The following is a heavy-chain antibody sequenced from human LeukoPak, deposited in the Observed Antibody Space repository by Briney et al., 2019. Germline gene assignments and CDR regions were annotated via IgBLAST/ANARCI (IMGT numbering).Heavy chain of an antibody. CDR1: GSTFSSYA. CDR2: ISGSGGST. CDR3: ARGSGYSSSWYSKGGWFDP. D-gene: IGHD6-13*01. Sequence: AGGSLRLSCAASGSTFSSYAMGWVRQGPGKGLEWVSAISGSGGSTYYAGSVKGRSTISKDNSRNTPYLQMNSLRAEDTAVYYCARGSGYSSSWYSKGGWFDPWGQGTLVTVSS. V-gene: IGHV3-23*01. J-gene: IGHJ5*02.